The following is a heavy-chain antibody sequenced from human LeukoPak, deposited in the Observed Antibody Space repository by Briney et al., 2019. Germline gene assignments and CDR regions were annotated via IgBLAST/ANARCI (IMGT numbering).Heavy chain of an antibody. CDR1: GGSISSYY. CDR2: IYYSGST. V-gene: IGHV4-59*08. D-gene: IGHD3-10*01. Sequence: SETLSLTCTVSGGSISSYYWSWIRQPPGKGLEWIGYIYYSGSTNYNPSLKSRVTISVDTSKNQFSLKLSSVTAADTAVYYSATAHPMVRGVQLFDYWGQGTLVTVSS. J-gene: IGHJ4*02. CDR3: ATAHPMVRGVQLFDY.